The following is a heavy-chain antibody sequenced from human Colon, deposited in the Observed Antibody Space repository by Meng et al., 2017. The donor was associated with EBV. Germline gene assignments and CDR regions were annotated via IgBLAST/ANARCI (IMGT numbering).Heavy chain of an antibody. D-gene: IGHD1-26*01. J-gene: IGHJ4*02. CDR3: ARGKQDAWELLAY. CDR2: IDDSGST. CDR1: GVSISSNIR. V-gene: IGHV4-4*02. Sequence: QVQLQESGQGLVKPSGTLPLTCGVSGVSISSNIRWTWVRHPPGKGLEWIGDIDDSGSTNYNPSLNSRISISLDKSKNHFSLKVNSVTAADTAVYYCARGKQDAWELLAYWGQGALVTVSS.